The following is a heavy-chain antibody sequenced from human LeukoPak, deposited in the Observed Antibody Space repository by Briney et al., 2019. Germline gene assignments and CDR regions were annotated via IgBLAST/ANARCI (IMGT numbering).Heavy chain of an antibody. CDR2: IYWNDDK. V-gene: IGHV2-5*01. CDR1: GFSLSTSGVG. D-gene: IGHD3-3*01. Sequence: SGPTLVNPTQTLTLTCTFSGFSLSTSGVGVGWIRQPPGKALEWLALIYWNDDKRYSPSLKGRLSITKDTSKNQVVLTMTNMDPVDTATYYCAHKTRVVNYDFWSGSPFDYWGQGTLVTVSS. CDR3: AHKTRVVNYDFWSGSPFDY. J-gene: IGHJ4*02.